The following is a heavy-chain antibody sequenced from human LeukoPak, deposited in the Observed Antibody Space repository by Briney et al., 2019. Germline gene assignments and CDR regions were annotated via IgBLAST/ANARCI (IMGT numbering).Heavy chain of an antibody. V-gene: IGHV3-30-3*01. CDR2: ISYDGSNK. J-gene: IGHJ4*02. CDR3: ARDPDSSGYYSLYFDY. Sequence: GGSLRLSCAASGFTFNSYAMHWVRQAPGKGLEWVAVISYDGSNKYYADSVKGRFTISRDNSKNTLYLQMNSLRAEDTAVYYCARDPDSSGYYSLYFDYWGQGTLVTVSS. D-gene: IGHD3-22*01. CDR1: GFTFNSYA.